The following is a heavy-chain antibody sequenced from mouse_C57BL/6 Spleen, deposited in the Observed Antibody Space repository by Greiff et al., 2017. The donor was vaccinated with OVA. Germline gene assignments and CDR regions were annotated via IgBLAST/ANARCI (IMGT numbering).Heavy chain of an antibody. D-gene: IGHD4-1*01. J-gene: IGHJ2*01. Sequence: VQLQQPGAELVMPGASVTLSCKASGYTFTSYWMHWVKQRPGQGLEWIGEIDPSDSSTNYNQKFKGKSILTVDKSASTAYMQLSSLTSEDSAVYYGARSGWDGSDYWGQGTTLTVSS. CDR2: IDPSDSST. V-gene: IGHV1-69*01. CDR3: ARSGWDGSDY. CDR1: GYTFTSYW.